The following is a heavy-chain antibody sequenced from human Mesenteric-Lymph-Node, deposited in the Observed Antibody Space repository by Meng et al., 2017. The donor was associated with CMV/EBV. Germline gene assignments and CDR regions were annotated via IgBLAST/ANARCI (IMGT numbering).Heavy chain of an antibody. V-gene: IGHV4-61*01. Sequence: SETLSLTCTVSGGSVSSGSYYWSWIRQPPGKGLEWIGYIYYSGSTNYNPSLKSRVTISVDTSKNQFSLKLSSVTAADTAVYYCAREGYDFWSGYWVAFDIWGQGTMVTVSS. CDR2: IYYSGST. D-gene: IGHD3-3*01. CDR1: GGSVSSGSYY. CDR3: AREGYDFWSGYWVAFDI. J-gene: IGHJ3*02.